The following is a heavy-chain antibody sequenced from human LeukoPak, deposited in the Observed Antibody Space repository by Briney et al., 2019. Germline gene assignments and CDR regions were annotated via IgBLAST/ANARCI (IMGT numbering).Heavy chain of an antibody. V-gene: IGHV1-8*01. J-gene: IGHJ6*02. CDR1: GYTFTSYD. Sequence: ASVKVSCKASGYTFTSYDINWVRQATGQGLEWMGWMNPNRGNTGYAQKFQGRVTMTRNTSISTAYMELSSLRSEDTAVYYCARLRSGRYYYYGMDVWGQGTTVTVSS. CDR3: ARLRSGRYYYYGMDV. D-gene: IGHD3-3*01. CDR2: MNPNRGNT.